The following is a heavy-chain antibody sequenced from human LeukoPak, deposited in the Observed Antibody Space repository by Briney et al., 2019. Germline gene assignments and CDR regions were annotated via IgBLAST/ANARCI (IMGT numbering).Heavy chain of an antibody. CDR3: AREGTTVTTTWFDP. J-gene: IGHJ5*02. D-gene: IGHD4-17*01. CDR2: INPNSGGT. CDR1: GYTFTGYY. Sequence: ASVKVSCKASGYTFTGYYMHWVRQAPGQGLEWMGWINPNSGGTNYAQKFQGRVTMTRDTSISTAYMELSRLRSDDTAVYYCAREGTTVTTTWFDPWGQGTLVTVPS. V-gene: IGHV1-2*02.